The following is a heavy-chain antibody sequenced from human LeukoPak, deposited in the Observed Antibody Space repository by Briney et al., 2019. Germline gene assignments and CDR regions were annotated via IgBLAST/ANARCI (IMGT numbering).Heavy chain of an antibody. CDR2: ISGSGGST. CDR1: GFTFSSYT. Sequence: GGSLRLSCAASGFTFSSYTMSWVRQAPGKGLEWVSAISGSGGSTYYADSVKGRFTISRDNAKNSLYLQMNSLRAEDTALYYCAKDMGYIVATNYFDYWGQGTLVTVSS. CDR3: AKDMGYIVATNYFDY. V-gene: IGHV3-23*01. D-gene: IGHD5-12*01. J-gene: IGHJ4*02.